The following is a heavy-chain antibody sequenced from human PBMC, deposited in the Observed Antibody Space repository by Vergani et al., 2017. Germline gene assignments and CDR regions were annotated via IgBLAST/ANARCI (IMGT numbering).Heavy chain of an antibody. CDR2: IDPSDSYT. CDR3: ARVPLSSSSLDY. J-gene: IGHJ4*02. D-gene: IGHD6-6*01. CDR1: GYSFTSYW. Sequence: EVQLVQSGAEVKKSGESLRISCKGSGYSFTSYWISWVRQMPGKGLEWMGRIDPSDSYTNYLPSFQGHVTISADKSISTAYLQWSSLKASDTAMYYCARVPLSSSSLDYWGQGTLVTVSS. V-gene: IGHV5-10-1*03.